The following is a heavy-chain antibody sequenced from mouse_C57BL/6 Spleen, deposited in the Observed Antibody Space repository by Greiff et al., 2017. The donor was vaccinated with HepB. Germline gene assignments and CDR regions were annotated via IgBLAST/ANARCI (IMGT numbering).Heavy chain of an antibody. CDR2: ISDGGSYT. J-gene: IGHJ3*01. Sequence: EVQLVESGGGLVKPGGSLKLSCAASGFTFSSYAMSWVRQTPEKRLEWVATISDGGSYTYYPDNVKGRFTIARDNATNNLYLQLSHLKSEDTAMYYCARDRDYDVAWFAYWGQGTLVTVSA. D-gene: IGHD2-4*01. CDR3: ARDRDYDVAWFAY. V-gene: IGHV5-4*01. CDR1: GFTFSSYA.